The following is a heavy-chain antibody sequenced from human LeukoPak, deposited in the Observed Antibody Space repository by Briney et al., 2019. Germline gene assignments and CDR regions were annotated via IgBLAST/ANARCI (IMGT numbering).Heavy chain of an antibody. V-gene: IGHV3-7*01. CDR3: ARDSYYYDFWSGYRNDAFDI. J-gene: IGHJ3*02. CDR2: IKQDGSEK. Sequence: GGSLRLSCAASGLTFSSYRMSWVRQAPGKGLEWVANIKQDGSEKYYVDSVKGRFTISRDNAKNSLYLQMNSLRTEDTAVYYCARDSYYYDFWSGYRNDAFDIWGQGTMVTVSS. CDR1: GLTFSSYR. D-gene: IGHD3-3*01.